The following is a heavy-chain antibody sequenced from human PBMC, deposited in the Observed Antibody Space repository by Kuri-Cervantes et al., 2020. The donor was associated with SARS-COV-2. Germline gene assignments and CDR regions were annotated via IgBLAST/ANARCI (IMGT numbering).Heavy chain of an antibody. Sequence: SETLSLTCTVSGGSISSSSYYWGWIRQPPGKGLEWIGSIYYSGSTYYNPSLKSRVTISVDTSKNQFSLKLSSVTAADTAVYYCARVGGYCSSTSCYNYAFDIWGQGTMVTVSS. V-gene: IGHV4-39*07. CDR3: ARVGGYCSSTSCYNYAFDI. D-gene: IGHD2-2*02. CDR2: IYYSGST. CDR1: GGSISSSSYY. J-gene: IGHJ3*02.